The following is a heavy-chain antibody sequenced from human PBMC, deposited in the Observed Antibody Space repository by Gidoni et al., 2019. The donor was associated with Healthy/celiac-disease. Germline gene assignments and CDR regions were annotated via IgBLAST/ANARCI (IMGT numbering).Heavy chain of an antibody. CDR1: GFTFGAYY. J-gene: IGHJ4*02. Sequence: QVQLVESGGGLVKPGGSLRLSCAASGFTFGAYYMRWIRQAPGKGLEWVSYISSSSSYTNYADSVKGRFTISRDNAKNSLYLQMNSLRAEDTAVYYCARVSGAVAGRVGFDYWGQGTLVTVSS. D-gene: IGHD6-19*01. CDR3: ARVSGAVAGRVGFDY. V-gene: IGHV3-11*05. CDR2: ISSSSSYT.